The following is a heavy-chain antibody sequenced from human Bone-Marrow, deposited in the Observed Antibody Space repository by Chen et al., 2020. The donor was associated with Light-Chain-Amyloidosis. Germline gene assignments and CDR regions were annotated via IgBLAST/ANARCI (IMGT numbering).Heavy chain of an antibody. V-gene: IGHV3-15*01. CDR3: TTAPPDSPYYFDY. Sequence: EVQLVESGGGLVKPGGSLRLSCAASGFTFSYTWMTWVRQAPGKGLEWVGRIKSKSDGGTIDYIAPVKGRFTISRSDSRNTVFLQMNSLKAEDTAVYYCTTAPPDSPYYFDYWGQGTLVTVSS. J-gene: IGHJ4*02. CDR1: GFTFSYTW. D-gene: IGHD2-15*01. CDR2: IKSKSDGGTI.